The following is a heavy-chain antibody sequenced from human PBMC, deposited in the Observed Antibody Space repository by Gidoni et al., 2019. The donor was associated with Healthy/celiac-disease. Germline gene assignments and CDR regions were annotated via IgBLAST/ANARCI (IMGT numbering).Heavy chain of an antibody. V-gene: IGHV2-5*02. CDR2: IYWDDDK. J-gene: IGHJ3*02. CDR3: AHIRGYSYGWDNPNPHDAFDI. Sequence: QITLKESGPTLVKPTQTLTLTCTFSGFSLSTSGVGVGWIRQPPGKALEWLALIYWDDDKRYSPSLKSRLTITKDTSKNQVVLTMTNMDPVDTATYYCAHIRGYSYGWDNPNPHDAFDIWGQGTMVTVSS. CDR1: GFSLSTSGVG. D-gene: IGHD5-18*01.